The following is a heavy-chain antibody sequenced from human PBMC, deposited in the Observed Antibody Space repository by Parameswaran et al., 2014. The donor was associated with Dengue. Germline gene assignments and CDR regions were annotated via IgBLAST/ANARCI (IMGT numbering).Heavy chain of an antibody. Sequence: ISVARWIRQSPSRGLEWLGRTYYRSKWYNDYAVSVKGRISINPGTPKNQFSLQLNSVSPDDTAVYYCVRDWGSCNTRDGCYYYYHMDVWGKGTMVTVSS. V-gene: IGHV6-1*01. CDR2: TYYRSKWYN. J-gene: IGHJ6*03. D-gene: IGHD2-15*01. CDR1: ISVA. CDR3: VRDWGSCNTRDGCYYYYHMDV.